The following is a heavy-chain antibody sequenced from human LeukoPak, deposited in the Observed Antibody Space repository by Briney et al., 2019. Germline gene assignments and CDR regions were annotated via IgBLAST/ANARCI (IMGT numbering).Heavy chain of an antibody. V-gene: IGHV1-18*01. J-gene: IGHJ5*02. Sequence: EASVKVSCKASGYTFTIYGISWVRQAPGQGLEWMGWISAYNNNTNYAQKLQGRVTMTTDTSTSTAYMELRSLRSDDTAVYYCARSGVGGAMDGYNWFDPWGQGTLVTVSS. CDR2: ISAYNNNT. CDR1: GYTFTIYG. D-gene: IGHD3-16*01. CDR3: ARSGVGGAMDGYNWFDP.